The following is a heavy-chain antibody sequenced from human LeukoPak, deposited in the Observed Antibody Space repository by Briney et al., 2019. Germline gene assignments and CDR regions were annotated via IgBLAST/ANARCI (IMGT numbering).Heavy chain of an antibody. CDR3: ARDPASYDFWSGYHPYGMDV. Sequence: GGSLRLSCAASGFTVSSNYMSWVRQAPGKGLEWVSDIYSGGSTYYADSVKGRFTISRDNSKNTLYLQMNSLRAEDTAVYYCARDPASYDFWSGYHPYGMDVWGQGTTVTVSS. V-gene: IGHV3-66*01. J-gene: IGHJ6*02. CDR1: GFTVSSNY. D-gene: IGHD3-3*01. CDR2: IYSGGST.